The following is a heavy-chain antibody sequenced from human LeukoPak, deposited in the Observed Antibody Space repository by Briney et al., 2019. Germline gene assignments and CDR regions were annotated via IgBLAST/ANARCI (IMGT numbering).Heavy chain of an antibody. Sequence: LSGGSLRLSCAASGFTFNSYEMNWVRQAPGKGLEWVSYISSSGGTIYYAGSVKGRFTISRDNAKNSLYLQMNSLRAEDTAVYYCARDTNWGLDYWDQGTLVTVSS. V-gene: IGHV3-48*03. CDR2: ISSSGGTI. CDR3: ARDTNWGLDY. CDR1: GFTFNSYE. D-gene: IGHD7-27*01. J-gene: IGHJ4*02.